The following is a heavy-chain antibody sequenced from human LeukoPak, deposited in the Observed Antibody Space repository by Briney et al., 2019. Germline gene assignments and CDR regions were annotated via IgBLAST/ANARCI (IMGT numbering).Heavy chain of an antibody. CDR2: IYWDDDK. CDR1: GFSFTTSQVG. CDR3: APRPSGFISGLDHFYFYN. D-gene: IGHD5-12*01. V-gene: IGHV2-5*02. J-gene: IGHJ4*02. Sequence: MVPGPTLVNPTQTLTLTCTFSGFSFTTSQVGVGWIRQPPGKALEWLGVIYWDDDKRYSPSLRNRLAITKDTSKNQVVLTMTNLDPAGPATFFFAPRPSGFISGLDHFYFYNLAPGILVTVSS.